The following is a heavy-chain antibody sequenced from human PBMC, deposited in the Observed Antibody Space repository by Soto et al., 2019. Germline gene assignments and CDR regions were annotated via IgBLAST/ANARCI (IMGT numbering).Heavy chain of an antibody. CDR3: VAWGTSTSNT. J-gene: IGHJ5*02. Sequence: PXGSLRLSAPASGFTFNTHCMSWVRQAPGKGLEWVAHTKPDGSEKYYVDSARGRFTISRDNARNSLYLQMNSLRADDTALYYCVAWGTSTSNTWGQGTLVTVSS. D-gene: IGHD1-1*01. CDR1: GFTFNTHC. CDR2: TKPDGSEK. V-gene: IGHV3-7*01.